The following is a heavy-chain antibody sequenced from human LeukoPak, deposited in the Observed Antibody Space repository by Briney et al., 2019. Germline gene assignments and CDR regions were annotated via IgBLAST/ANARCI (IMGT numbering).Heavy chain of an antibody. V-gene: IGHV3-21*01. Sequence: NPGGSLRLSCTVSGFTVSSNSMSWVRQAPGKGLEWVSSISSSSSYIYYADSVKGRFTISRDNAKNSLYLQMKSLRHEDTAVYYCARDWSAAVYAPFDYWGQGTLVTVSS. CDR2: ISSSSSYI. CDR1: GFTVSSNS. D-gene: IGHD5/OR15-5a*01. J-gene: IGHJ4*02. CDR3: ARDWSAAVYAPFDY.